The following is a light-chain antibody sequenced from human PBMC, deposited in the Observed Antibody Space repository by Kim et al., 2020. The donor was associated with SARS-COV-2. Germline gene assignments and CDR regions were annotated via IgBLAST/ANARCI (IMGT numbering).Light chain of an antibody. CDR3: QQHNNWPYT. CDR2: SVS. CDR1: QSVSDK. Sequence: EIVMTQSPATLSVSPGESATLSCRASQSVSDKLSWYQQKPGQAPRLLIYSVSIRAAGVPAGFSGSGSGTDFTLTISGLQSEDSAVYYCQQHNNWPYTFGQGTKLEIK. J-gene: IGKJ2*01. V-gene: IGKV3-15*01.